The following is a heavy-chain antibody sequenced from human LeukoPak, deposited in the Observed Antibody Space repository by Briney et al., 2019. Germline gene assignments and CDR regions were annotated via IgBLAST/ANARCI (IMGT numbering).Heavy chain of an antibody. J-gene: IGHJ4*02. CDR1: GFTFSSFW. V-gene: IGHV3-7*01. D-gene: IGHD3-3*01. CDR3: ATMGY. Sequence: GGSLRLSCAASGFTFSSFWVSWVRQAPGKGLEWVANIKEDGSEKYYVDSVKGRFTISRDNAKNSLYLQMNSLRAEDTALYYCATMGYWGQGTLVTVSS. CDR2: IKEDGSEK.